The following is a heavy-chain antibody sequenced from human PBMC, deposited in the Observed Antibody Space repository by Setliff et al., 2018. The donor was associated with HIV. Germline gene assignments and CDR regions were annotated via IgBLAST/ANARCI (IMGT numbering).Heavy chain of an antibody. CDR3: ARAPSDYYYYYMDV. CDR1: GGSISSNY. Sequence: SETLSLTCTVSGGSISSNYWSWMRQPPGKGLEWIGHIYYSGSTNYNPSLKSRVTISVDTSRNQFSLNLSSVTAADTAVYYCARAPSDYYYYYMDVWGKGTTVTVSS. J-gene: IGHJ6*03. V-gene: IGHV4-59*01. CDR2: IYYSGST.